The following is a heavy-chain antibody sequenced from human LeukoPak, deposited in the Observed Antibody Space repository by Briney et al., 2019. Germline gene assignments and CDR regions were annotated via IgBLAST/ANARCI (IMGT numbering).Heavy chain of an antibody. Sequence: GGSLRLSCAASGFTFSDYYMSWIRQAAGKGLEWVSYISSSGSTIYYADSVKGRFTISRDNAKNSLYLQMNSLRAEDTAVYYCAVEGVWVTNSFDYWGQGTLVTVSS. D-gene: IGHD4-17*01. CDR3: AVEGVWVTNSFDY. V-gene: IGHV3-11*01. J-gene: IGHJ4*02. CDR2: ISSSGSTI. CDR1: GFTFSDYY.